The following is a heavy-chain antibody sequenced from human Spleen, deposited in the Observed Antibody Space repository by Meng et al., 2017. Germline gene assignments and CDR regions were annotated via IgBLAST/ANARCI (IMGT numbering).Heavy chain of an antibody. V-gene: IGHV4-34*01. CDR1: GGSFSGYY. CDR2: INHSGST. J-gene: IGHJ4*02. D-gene: IGHD3-10*01. CDR3: ARVGSYRGYNY. Sequence: QVQLQQSGPGLVQPSETLSLTCAVYGGSFSGYYWSWIRQPPGKGLEWIGEINHSGSTNYNPSLKSRVTISVDTSKNQFSLKLSSVTAADTAVYYCARVGSYRGYNYWGQGTLVTVSS.